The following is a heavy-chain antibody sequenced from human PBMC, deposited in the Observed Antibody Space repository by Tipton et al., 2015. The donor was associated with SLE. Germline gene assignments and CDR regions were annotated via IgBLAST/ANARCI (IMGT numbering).Heavy chain of an antibody. CDR2: IYYSGST. V-gene: IGHV4-61*05. CDR3: AVITMVRGVSFDY. Sequence: TLSLTCTVSGGSISSSSYYWGWIRQPPGKGLEWIGYIYYSGSTNYNPSLKSRVTISVDTSKNQFSLKLSSVTAADTAVYYCAVITMVRGVSFDYWGQGTLVTVSS. J-gene: IGHJ4*02. CDR1: GGSISSSSYY. D-gene: IGHD3-10*01.